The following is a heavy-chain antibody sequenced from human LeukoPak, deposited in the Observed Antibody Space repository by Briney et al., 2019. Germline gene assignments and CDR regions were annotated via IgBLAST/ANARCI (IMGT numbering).Heavy chain of an antibody. J-gene: IGHJ5*02. V-gene: IGHV4-59*01. D-gene: IGHD3-16*02. Sequence: SETLSLTCTVSGGSISSYYWSWLRQPPGKGLEWIGYIYYSESTNYNPSLKSRITISVATSKNQFSLKLSSVTAADTAVYYCAREGELSRFDPWGQGTLVTVSS. CDR2: IYYSEST. CDR1: GGSISSYY. CDR3: AREGELSRFDP.